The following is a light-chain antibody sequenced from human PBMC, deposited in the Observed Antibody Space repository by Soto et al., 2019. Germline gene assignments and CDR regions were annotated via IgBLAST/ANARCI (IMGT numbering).Light chain of an antibody. J-gene: IGKJ4*01. CDR1: QSVTST. V-gene: IGKV3-15*01. Sequence: EIVMTQSPATVSVSPGERATLSCRASQSVTSTLAWYQQKPGQTPRLLIYDASTRATGIPAWFSGSGSGTEFTLTISSLQSEDFAVYYCQQYNNWPLTFGGGTKVDI. CDR2: DAS. CDR3: QQYNNWPLT.